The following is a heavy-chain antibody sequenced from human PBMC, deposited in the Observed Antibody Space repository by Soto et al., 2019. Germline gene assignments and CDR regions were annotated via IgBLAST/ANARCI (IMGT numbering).Heavy chain of an antibody. CDR2: IDTSSTKI. V-gene: IGHV3-11*01. CDR1: GYTFSDYY. Sequence: QVQLVESGGDLVKRGGSLRLSCAASGYTFSDYYMSWIRQAPGKGLEWISYIDTSSTKIYYADSVKGRFTISRDNAKNSLYLEMNSLRDEDTAVYYCASHYDMSGGYLSTVDYGGQGTLVTVSS. D-gene: IGHD3-9*01. J-gene: IGHJ4*02. CDR3: ASHYDMSGGYLSTVDY.